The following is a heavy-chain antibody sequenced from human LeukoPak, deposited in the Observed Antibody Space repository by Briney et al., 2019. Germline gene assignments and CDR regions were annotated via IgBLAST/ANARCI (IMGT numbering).Heavy chain of an antibody. D-gene: IGHD2-21*02. CDR2: ISSSSGYI. Sequence: PGGSLRLSCAASGFTFSSYTINWVRQAPGKGLEWVSSISSSSGYISYADSVKGRFTISRDNAKNSLFLQMNSLRAEDTGIYYCTTDNGVTAFDIWGQGTMVTVSS. V-gene: IGHV3-21*03. CDR3: TTDNGVTAFDI. CDR1: GFTFSSYT. J-gene: IGHJ3*02.